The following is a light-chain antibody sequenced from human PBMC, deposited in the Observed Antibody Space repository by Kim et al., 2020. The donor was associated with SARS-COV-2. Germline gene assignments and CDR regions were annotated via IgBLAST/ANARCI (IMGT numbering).Light chain of an antibody. V-gene: IGKV3-20*01. CDR2: GAS. Sequence: EIVLTQSPGTLSLSPGERATLSYRASQSVSSSYLAWYQQKPGQAPRLLIYGASSRATGIPDRFSGSGSGTDFTLTISRLEPEDFAVYYFQQYGSSPWTFGQGTKVVIK. CDR1: QSVSSSY. J-gene: IGKJ1*01. CDR3: QQYGSSPWT.